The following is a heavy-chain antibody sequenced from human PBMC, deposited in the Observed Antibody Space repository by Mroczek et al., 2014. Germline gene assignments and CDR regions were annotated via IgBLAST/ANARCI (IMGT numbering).Heavy chain of an antibody. J-gene: IGHJ5*02. D-gene: IGHD6-13*01. CDR1: GFTFSSYS. CDR2: ISSSSSTI. Sequence: VQLVESGGGLVQPGGSLRLSCAASGFTFSSYSMNWVRQAPGKGLEWVSYISSSSSTIYYADSVKGRFTISRDNAKNSLYLQMNSLRAEDTAVYYCARNPLYSSSSAYNWFDPWGQGTLVTVSS. CDR3: ARNPLYSSSSAYNWFDP. V-gene: IGHV3-48*01.